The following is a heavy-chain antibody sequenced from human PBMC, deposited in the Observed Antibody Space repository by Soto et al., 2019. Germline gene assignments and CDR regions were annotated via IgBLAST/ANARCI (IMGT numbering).Heavy chain of an antibody. D-gene: IGHD3-22*01. V-gene: IGHV3-66*01. Sequence: PGGSLRLSCAASGFTVSNNYMIWFRLPPGKGLEWVSLIYSGGTKYYADSVKGRFTISRDNAKNSLYLQMNSLRAEDTAVYYCARDQLYYNDISGRPLNAFDVWGQGTMVTVSS. CDR2: IYSGGTK. CDR1: GFTVSNNY. CDR3: ARDQLYYNDISGRPLNAFDV. J-gene: IGHJ3*01.